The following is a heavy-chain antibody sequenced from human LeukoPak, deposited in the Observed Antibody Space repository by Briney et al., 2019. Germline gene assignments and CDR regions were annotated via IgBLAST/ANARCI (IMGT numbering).Heavy chain of an antibody. D-gene: IGHD6-19*01. CDR1: GFTFSSYW. Sequence: QPGGSLRLSCAASGFTFSSYWMTWVRQAPGKGLEWVANIKKDGSKENYVDSVKGRFTISRDNAENSLYLQMNSLRAEDTAVYYCARDSTPYSGDWYYDAFDIWGPGTMVTVSS. J-gene: IGHJ3*02. CDR2: IKKDGSKE. V-gene: IGHV3-7*01. CDR3: ARDSTPYSGDWYYDAFDI.